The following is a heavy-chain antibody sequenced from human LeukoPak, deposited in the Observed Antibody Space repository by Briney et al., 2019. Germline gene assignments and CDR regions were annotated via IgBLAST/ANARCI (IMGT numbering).Heavy chain of an antibody. CDR1: GYWSTSYW. CDR2: IYPHDSDT. Sequence: ESLQISSQASGYWSTSYWIGWGRQVPGKGLEWMGIIYPHDSDTRYDPSFQGQVAFSADKSISTAYLQWNSLEASDTAIYYCARRDTAMVVFDYWGQGTLVTVSS. CDR3: ARRDTAMVVFDY. D-gene: IGHD5-18*01. V-gene: IGHV5-51*01. J-gene: IGHJ4*02.